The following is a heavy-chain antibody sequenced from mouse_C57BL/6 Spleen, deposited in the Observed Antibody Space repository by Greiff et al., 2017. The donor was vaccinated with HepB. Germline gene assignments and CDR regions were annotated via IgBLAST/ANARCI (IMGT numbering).Heavy chain of an antibody. J-gene: IGHJ2*01. Sequence: QVQLQQSGAELARPGASVKLSCKASGYTFTSYGISWVKQRTGQGLEWMGEIYPRSGNNYYNEKFKGKATLTADKSSRTAYMELRSLTSEDSAVYFCAREEVTTVVGGYFDYWGQGTTLTVSS. CDR1: GYTFTSYG. D-gene: IGHD1-1*01. CDR2: IYPRSGNN. CDR3: AREEVTTVVGGYFDY. V-gene: IGHV1-81*01.